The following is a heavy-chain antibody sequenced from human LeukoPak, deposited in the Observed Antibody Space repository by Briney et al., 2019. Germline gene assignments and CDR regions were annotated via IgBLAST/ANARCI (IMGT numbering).Heavy chain of an antibody. CDR3: AGGYCSDWYFNC. J-gene: IGHJ4*02. CDR2: ADYTGST. Sequence: SETLSLTCTVSGASITTHYWSWIRQSPGEGLEWIGYADYTGSTKYNPSLKSRVTMSLDTSNNQFSLKLDSVTAADTAVYYCAGGYCSDWYFNCWGQGTLVTVSS. V-gene: IGHV4-59*11. D-gene: IGHD2-15*01. CDR1: GASITTHY.